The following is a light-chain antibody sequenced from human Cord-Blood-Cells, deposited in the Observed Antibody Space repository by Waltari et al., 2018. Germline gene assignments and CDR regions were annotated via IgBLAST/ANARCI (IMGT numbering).Light chain of an antibody. CDR2: AAS. Sequence: DIQMTQSPSSLSASVGDRVTITCRASQSIRSYLNWYQQKPGKAPKLLIYAASSLQSGVPARISGSGSGPDFTLTIRSLQPEDFATYYCQQSYSTPFTFGPGTKVDIK. CDR1: QSIRSY. CDR3: QQSYSTPFT. V-gene: IGKV1-39*01. J-gene: IGKJ3*01.